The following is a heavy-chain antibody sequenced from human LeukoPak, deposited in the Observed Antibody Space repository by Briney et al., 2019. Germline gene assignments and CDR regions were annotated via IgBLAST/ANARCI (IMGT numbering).Heavy chain of an antibody. CDR1: GFTFSSYS. D-gene: IGHD6-13*01. V-gene: IGHV4-34*01. J-gene: IGHJ6*03. CDR2: INHSGST. CDR3: ASPAAGRSYYYYYMDV. Sequence: GSLRLSCAASGFTFSSYSMNWVRQAPGKGLEWIGEINHSGSTNYNPSLKSRVTISVDTSKNQFSLKLSSVTAADTAVYYCASPAAGRSYYYYYMDVWGKGTTVTVSS.